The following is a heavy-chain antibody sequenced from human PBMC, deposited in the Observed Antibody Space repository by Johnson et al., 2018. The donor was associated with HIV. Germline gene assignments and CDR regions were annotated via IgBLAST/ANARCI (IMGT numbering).Heavy chain of an antibody. Sequence: VQLVESGGGVVRPGGSLRLSCAASGFTFDDYGMSWVRQAPGKGLEWVSGINWNGGSTGYADSVKGRFTISRDNAKNSLYVQMNSLRAEDTALYYCAKDLRLSSGQWLVQGGAFDIWGQGTMVTVSS. CDR1: GFTFDDYG. V-gene: IGHV3-20*04. CDR3: AKDLRLSSGQWLVQGGAFDI. J-gene: IGHJ3*02. D-gene: IGHD6-19*01. CDR2: INWNGGST.